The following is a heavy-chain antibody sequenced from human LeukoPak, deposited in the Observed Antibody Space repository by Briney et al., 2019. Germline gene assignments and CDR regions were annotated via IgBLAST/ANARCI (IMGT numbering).Heavy chain of an antibody. V-gene: IGHV4-34*01. CDR1: GGSFSGYY. Sequence: SETLSLTCAVYGGSFSGYYWSWIRQPPGKGLEWMGEINHSGGTTDNPPINSRGTITVDTSKNQFSLKLSSVTAADTAVYYCARGRPRYAVIEAVEGDYWGQGTLVTVSS. J-gene: IGHJ4*02. D-gene: IGHD6-13*01. CDR3: ARGRPRYAVIEAVEGDY. CDR2: INHSGGT.